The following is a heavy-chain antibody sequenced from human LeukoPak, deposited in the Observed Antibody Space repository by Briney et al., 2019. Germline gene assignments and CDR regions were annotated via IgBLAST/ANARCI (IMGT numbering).Heavy chain of an antibody. D-gene: IGHD6-13*01. CDR2: ISWSGGVI. J-gene: IGHJ1*01. CDR1: AFSFGDYA. Sequence: GGSLRLSCTTSAFSFGDYAMHWVRQAPGKGLEWVSGISWSGGVIGYADSVKDRFTISRDNAKNSLYLQMNSLRTEDTALYYCAKDSSAGYSNSRSDSWGQGTLVTVSP. V-gene: IGHV3-9*01. CDR3: AKDSSAGYSNSRSDS.